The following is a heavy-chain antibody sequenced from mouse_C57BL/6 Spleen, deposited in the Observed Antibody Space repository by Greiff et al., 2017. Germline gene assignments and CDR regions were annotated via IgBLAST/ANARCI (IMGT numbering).Heavy chain of an antibody. CDR1: GYTFTSYW. D-gene: IGHD1-1*01. CDR2: INPSSGYT. J-gene: IGHJ2*01. Sequence: QVQLKQSGAELAKPGASVKLSCKASGYTFTSYWMHWVKQRPGQGLEWIGYINPSSGYTKYNQKFKDKATLTADKSSSTAYMQLSSLTYEDSAVYYCARRTVVARDYFDYWGQGTTLTVSS. CDR3: ARRTVVARDYFDY. V-gene: IGHV1-7*01.